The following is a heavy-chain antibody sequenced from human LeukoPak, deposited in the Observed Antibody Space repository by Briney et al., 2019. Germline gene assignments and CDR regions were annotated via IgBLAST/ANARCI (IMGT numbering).Heavy chain of an antibody. CDR1: VFTFSDYY. V-gene: IGHV3-11*06. CDR3: ARLVVVAATPGYFYY. J-gene: IGHJ4*02. CDR2: ITSSSYT. Sequence: KPGGSLRLSCAASVFTFSDYYMSWVRQAPGKGLEWVSYITSSSYTNYADSVKDRFSISRDNAKNSLYLQMNNLKAEDTAIYYCARLVVVAATPGYFYYWGQGTLVTVSS. D-gene: IGHD2-15*01.